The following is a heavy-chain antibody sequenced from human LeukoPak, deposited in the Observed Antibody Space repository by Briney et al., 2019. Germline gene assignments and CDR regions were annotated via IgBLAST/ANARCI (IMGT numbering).Heavy chain of an antibody. Sequence: PEGSLRLSCVPSGIIFSNSALNWVRQAPGKGLEWVSTITKSGDQTHYADSVKGRFTISRDISKNTLYLQMNSLRAEDTAVYHCVKSAGKDGYRDVSDIWGQGTVVTVSS. V-gene: IGHV3-23*01. CDR3: VKSAGKDGYRDVSDI. D-gene: IGHD5-24*01. CDR2: ITKSGDQT. CDR1: GIIFSNSA. J-gene: IGHJ3*02.